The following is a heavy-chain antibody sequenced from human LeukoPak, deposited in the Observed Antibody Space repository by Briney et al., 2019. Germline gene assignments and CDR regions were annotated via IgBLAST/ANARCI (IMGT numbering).Heavy chain of an antibody. CDR2: INHSGST. CDR3: ARAPRNVAFFYYYYYGMDD. V-gene: IGHV4-34*01. J-gene: IGHJ6*02. Sequence: SETLSLTCAVYGGSFSGYYWSWIRQPPGKGLEWIGEINHSGSTNYNPSLKSRVTISVDTSKNQFSLKLSSVTAADTAVYYCARAPRNVAFFYYYYYGMDDWGQGTTVTVSS. CDR1: GGSFSGYY. D-gene: IGHD2-15*01.